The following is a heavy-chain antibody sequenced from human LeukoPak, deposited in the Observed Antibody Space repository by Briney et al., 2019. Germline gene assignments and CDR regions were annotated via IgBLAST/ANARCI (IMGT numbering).Heavy chain of an antibody. CDR1: GFTFSSYV. V-gene: IGHV3-23*01. D-gene: IGHD3-9*01. J-gene: IGHJ4*02. Sequence: GESPTLSCAASGFTFSSYVMSWVRQAPGKGLEWVGAIKGSGGSTSYADSVKGRFTISRDNSKSTLYLQMNSLRAEDTAVYYCASMRVLRYFDWLLHYWGQGTLVTVSS. CDR3: ASMRVLRYFDWLLHY. CDR2: IKGSGGST.